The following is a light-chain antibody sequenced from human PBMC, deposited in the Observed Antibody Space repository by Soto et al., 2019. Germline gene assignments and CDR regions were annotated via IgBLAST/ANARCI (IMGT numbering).Light chain of an antibody. Sequence: EMVLTQSPGTLSLSPGERATRSCRASQSVSSSYLAWYQQKPGQAPRLLIYDASSRATGIPDRFSGSGSGTDFTLTISRLEPEDFAVYYCQQYGSSPTFGQGTKVEIK. V-gene: IGKV3-20*01. CDR2: DAS. CDR3: QQYGSSPT. CDR1: QSVSSSY. J-gene: IGKJ1*01.